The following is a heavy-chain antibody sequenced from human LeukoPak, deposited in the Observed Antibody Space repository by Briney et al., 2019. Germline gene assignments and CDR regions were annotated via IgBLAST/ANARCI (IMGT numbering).Heavy chain of an antibody. CDR1: GFAFSRYS. V-gene: IGHV3-48*02. J-gene: IGHJ3*01. Sequence: GGSLRLSCAASGFAFSRYSMNWVRQAPGKGLEWVSYISTSISTMYYADSVKGRFTISRDNAKNSLFLQMNSLRDEGTAVYYCARDFADDDGFDVWGQGTMVTV. D-gene: IGHD1-1*01. CDR2: ISTSISTM. CDR3: ARDFADDDGFDV.